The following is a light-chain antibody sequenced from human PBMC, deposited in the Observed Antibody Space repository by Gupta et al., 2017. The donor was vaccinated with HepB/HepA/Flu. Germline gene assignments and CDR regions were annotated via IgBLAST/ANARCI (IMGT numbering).Light chain of an antibody. V-gene: IGLV2-23*02. CDR3: CSYAPNFVL. Sequence: QSALTQPASVSGSPGQSITISCTGPSSNIEYYNLVSWYQQPPGKAPNLIIVEVSKRPSGVSNRFSGSKFDNTASLTIAGLQAEDEDNYYCCSYAPNFVLFGGGTKLTVL. CDR2: EVS. J-gene: IGLJ2*01. CDR1: SSNIEYYNL.